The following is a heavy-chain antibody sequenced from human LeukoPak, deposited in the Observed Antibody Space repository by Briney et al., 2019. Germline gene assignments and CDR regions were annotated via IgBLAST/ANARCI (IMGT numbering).Heavy chain of an antibody. CDR3: ARGITIFGVVIAYMDV. V-gene: IGHV3-21*01. D-gene: IGHD3-3*01. CDR1: GFTFRSYW. CDR2: ISSSSSYI. Sequence: GGSLRLSCAASGFTFRSYWMSWVRQAPGKGLEWVSSISSSSSYIYYADSVKGRFTISRDNAKNSLYLQMNSLRAEGTAVYYCARGITIFGVVIAYMDVWGKGTTVTVSS. J-gene: IGHJ6*03.